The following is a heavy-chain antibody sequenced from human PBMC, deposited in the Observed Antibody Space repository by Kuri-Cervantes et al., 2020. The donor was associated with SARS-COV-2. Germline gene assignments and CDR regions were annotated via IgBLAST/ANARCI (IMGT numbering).Heavy chain of an antibody. CDR2: IYHSGST. CDR3: ARQMDV. J-gene: IGHJ6*04. V-gene: IGHV4-38-2*01. Sequence: GSLRLSCAVSGYSISSGYYWGWIRQPPGKGLEWIGSIYHSGSTYYNPSLKSRVTISVNTSKNQFSLKLSSVTAADTAVYYCARQMDVWGKGTTVTVSS. CDR1: GYSISSGYY.